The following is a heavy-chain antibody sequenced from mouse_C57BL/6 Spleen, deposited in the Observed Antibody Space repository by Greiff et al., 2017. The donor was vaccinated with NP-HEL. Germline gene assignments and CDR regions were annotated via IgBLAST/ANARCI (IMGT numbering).Heavy chain of an antibody. CDR2: ISDGGSYT. J-gene: IGHJ2*01. V-gene: IGHV5-4*03. CDR1: GFTFSSYA. D-gene: IGHD2-4*01. CDR3: AYDYDFDY. Sequence: EVMLVESGGGLVKPGGSLKLSCAASGFTFSSYAMSWVRQTPEKRLEWVATISDGGSYTYYPDNVKGRFTISRDNAKNNLYLQMSHMKTEDTAMYCCAYDYDFDYWGQGTTLTVSS.